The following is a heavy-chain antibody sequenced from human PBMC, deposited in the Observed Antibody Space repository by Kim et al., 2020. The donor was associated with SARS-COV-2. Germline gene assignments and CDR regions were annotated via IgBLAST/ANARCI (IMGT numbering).Heavy chain of an antibody. CDR2: IYYSGST. D-gene: IGHD3-10*01. CDR3: ARGSWGTYYYGSGSPAADYYYYGMDG. V-gene: IGHV4-59*01. Sequence: SETLSLTCTVSGGSISSYYWSWIRQPPGKGLEWIGYIYYSGSTNYNPSLKSRVTISVDTSKNQFSLKLSSVTAADTAVYYCARGSWGTYYYGSGSPAADYYYYGMDGGGGGTTLTVSA. CDR1: GGSISSYY. J-gene: IGHJ6*04.